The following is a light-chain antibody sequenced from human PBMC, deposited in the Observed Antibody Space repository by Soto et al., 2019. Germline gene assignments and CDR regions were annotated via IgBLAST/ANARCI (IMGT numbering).Light chain of an antibody. V-gene: IGKV3-20*01. CDR3: QQYGSSRA. CDR2: GTS. CDR1: QSVSSSY. J-gene: IGKJ1*01. Sequence: SPGTRSLSTPETATLSSSASQSVSSSYLAWYQQKPGQAPRLLIYGTSSRATGIPVRFSGGGSGKDFTLAISRLEAEDFAEYYCQQYGSSRAFGQGTKVDIK.